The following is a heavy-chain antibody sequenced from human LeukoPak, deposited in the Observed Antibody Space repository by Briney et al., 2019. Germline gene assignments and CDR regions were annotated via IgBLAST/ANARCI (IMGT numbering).Heavy chain of an antibody. V-gene: IGHV4-59*12. Sequence: SETLSLTCTVSGGSISSYYWSWIRQPPGKGLEWIGYIYYSGSTNYNPSLKSRVTMSVDTSKNQFSLKLSSVTAADTAVYYCASIAGGYYDSSGYYYVDYWGQGTLVTVSS. J-gene: IGHJ4*02. CDR2: IYYSGST. D-gene: IGHD3-22*01. CDR3: ASIAGGYYDSSGYYYVDY. CDR1: GGSISSYY.